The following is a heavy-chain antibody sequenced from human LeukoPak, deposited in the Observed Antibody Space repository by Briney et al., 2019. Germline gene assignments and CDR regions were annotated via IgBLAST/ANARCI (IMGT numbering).Heavy chain of an antibody. D-gene: IGHD6-13*01. Sequence: GGSLRLSCAASGFTFSSYSMNWVRQAPGKGLEWVSYISSSSSTIYYADSVKGRFTISRDNAKNSLYLQMNSLRAEDTAVYYCARDVSAAAGTGYYYYYGMDVWGQGTTVTVSS. CDR2: ISSSSSTI. V-gene: IGHV3-48*04. CDR1: GFTFSSYS. CDR3: ARDVSAAAGTGYYYYYGMDV. J-gene: IGHJ6*02.